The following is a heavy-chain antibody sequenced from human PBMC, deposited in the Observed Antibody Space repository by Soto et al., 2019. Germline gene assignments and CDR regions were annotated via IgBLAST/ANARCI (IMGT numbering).Heavy chain of an antibody. Sequence: GGSLRLSCAASGFTFSSYSMNWVRQAPGKGLEWVSSISSSSSYIYYADSVKGRFTISRDNAKNSLYLQMTSLRAEDTAVYYCARDPRGHYDFKGSLDVWGKGTTVTVSS. CDR1: GFTFSSYS. D-gene: IGHD3-3*01. CDR2: ISSSSSYI. V-gene: IGHV3-21*01. J-gene: IGHJ6*04. CDR3: ARDPRGHYDFKGSLDV.